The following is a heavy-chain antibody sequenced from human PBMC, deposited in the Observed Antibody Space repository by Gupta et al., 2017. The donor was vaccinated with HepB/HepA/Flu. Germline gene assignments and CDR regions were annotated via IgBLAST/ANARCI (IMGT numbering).Heavy chain of an antibody. CDR3: ARSRYSTSWLHFDY. CDR1: TFTDYY. V-gene: IGHV3-11*01. Sequence: TFTDYYMIWIRQAPGKGLEWISYISSSSLSIYYADSVKGRFTISRDNAKNSLYLQMSSLTADDTAVYYCARSRYSTSWLHFDYWGQGTLVTVSS. D-gene: IGHD6-13*01. CDR2: ISSSSLSI. J-gene: IGHJ4*02.